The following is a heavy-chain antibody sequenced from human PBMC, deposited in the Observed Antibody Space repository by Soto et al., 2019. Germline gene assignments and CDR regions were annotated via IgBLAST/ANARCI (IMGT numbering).Heavy chain of an antibody. CDR1: RYTFTRYG. Sequence: QVQLMQSGAEVKKPGASVKVSCKASRYTFTRYGMHWVRQAPGQRLEWMGWINAGNGNTKYSQKFQGRVTITTDTSASTAYMELSSLRSEDTAVYYCARDGAVAGDSNFDYWGQGTLVTVSS. CDR3: ARDGAVAGDSNFDY. D-gene: IGHD6-19*01. V-gene: IGHV1-3*01. J-gene: IGHJ4*02. CDR2: INAGNGNT.